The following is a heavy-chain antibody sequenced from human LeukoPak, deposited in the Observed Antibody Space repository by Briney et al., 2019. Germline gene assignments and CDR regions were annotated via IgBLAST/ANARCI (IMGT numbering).Heavy chain of an antibody. J-gene: IGHJ6*02. CDR2: ISSSGSTI. D-gene: IGHD5-18*01. V-gene: IGHV3-48*03. CDR1: GFTFSSYA. CDR3: ARDSIQLWLSYGMDV. Sequence: GGSLRLSCAASGFTFSSYAMSWVRQAPGKGLEWVSYISSSGSTIYYADSVKGRFTISRDNAKNSLYLQMNSLRAEDTAVYYCARDSIQLWLSYGMDVWGQGTTVTVSS.